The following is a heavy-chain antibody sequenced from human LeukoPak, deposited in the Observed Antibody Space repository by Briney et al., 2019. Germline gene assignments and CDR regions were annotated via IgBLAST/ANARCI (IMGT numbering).Heavy chain of an antibody. J-gene: IGHJ4*02. D-gene: IGHD1-26*01. V-gene: IGHV4-59*01. Sequence: SETLSLSCTVSGGSTSIYYWSWIRQPPGKGLEWIGYIFYSGTTNYNPSLKSRVIISVDTSKSQFSLKLSSVTAADTAVYYCARGGSYYDSWGQGTLVTVSS. CDR2: IFYSGTT. CDR3: ARGGSYYDS. CDR1: GGSTSIYY.